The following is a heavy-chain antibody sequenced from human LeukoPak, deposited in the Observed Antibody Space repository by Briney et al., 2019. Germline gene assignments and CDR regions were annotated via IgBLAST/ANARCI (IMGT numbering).Heavy chain of an antibody. D-gene: IGHD3-3*01. Sequence: GASVKVSCKASGYTFTSYDINWVRQATGQGLEWMGWMNPNSGNTGYAQKFQGRVTMTRNTSISTAYMELSSLRSEDTAVYYCARGPKYVPYYDFRSGFRPYYYGMDVWGQGTTVTVSS. V-gene: IGHV1-8*01. J-gene: IGHJ6*02. CDR3: ARGPKYVPYYDFRSGFRPYYYGMDV. CDR1: GYTFTSYD. CDR2: MNPNSGNT.